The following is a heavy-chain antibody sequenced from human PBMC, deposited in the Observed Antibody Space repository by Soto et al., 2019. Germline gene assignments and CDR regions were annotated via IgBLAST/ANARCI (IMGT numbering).Heavy chain of an antibody. CDR2: IYPGDSDT. CDR3: ARPIAGIGPDAFDI. Sequence: ASVKVSCKGSGYSFTSYWFGWVRQMPGKGLEWMGIIYPGDSDTRYSPSFQGQVTISADKSISTAYLQWSSLKASDTAMYYCARPIAGIGPDAFDIWGQGTMVTVSS. J-gene: IGHJ3*02. CDR1: GYSFTSYW. V-gene: IGHV5-51*01. D-gene: IGHD2-21*01.